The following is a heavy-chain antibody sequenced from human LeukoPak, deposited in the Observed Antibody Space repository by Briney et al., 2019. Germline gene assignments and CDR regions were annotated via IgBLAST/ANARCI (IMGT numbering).Heavy chain of an antibody. J-gene: IGHJ6*03. V-gene: IGHV3-23*01. CDR1: GFTFSSYA. D-gene: IGHD6-6*01. CDR3: ATRSARTWSYYYYYYMDV. CDR2: ISGSGGST. Sequence: PGGSLRLSCAASGFTFSSYAMSWVRQAPGKGLEWVSAISGSGGSTYYADSVKGRFTISGDNSKNTLYLQMNSLRAEDTAVYYCATRSARTWSYYYYYYMDVWGKGTTVTVSS.